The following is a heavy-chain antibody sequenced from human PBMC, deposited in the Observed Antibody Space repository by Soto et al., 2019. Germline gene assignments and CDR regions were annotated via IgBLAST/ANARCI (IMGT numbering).Heavy chain of an antibody. CDR2: ISSSGGST. CDR3: MRPAPRGRHYFYFGMDV. V-gene: IGHV3-23*01. CDR1: GFTFSSYA. D-gene: IGHD3-10*01. J-gene: IGHJ6*02. Sequence: GGSLRLSCAASGFTFSSYAMSWVRQAPGKGLEWVSGISSSGGSTYYADSVKGRFTISRDNSKNMLFLRMNRPRVEDTAVYYCMRPAPRGRHYFYFGMDVWGQGTTVTV.